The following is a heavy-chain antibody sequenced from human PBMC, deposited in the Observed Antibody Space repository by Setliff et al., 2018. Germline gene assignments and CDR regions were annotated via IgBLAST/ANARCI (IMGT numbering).Heavy chain of an antibody. CDR2: IYTSGST. D-gene: IGHD3-3*01. CDR1: GGSISSGIYY. CDR3: ARAGLYYDFWSGYYRTMDV. J-gene: IGHJ6*03. V-gene: IGHV4-61*09. Sequence: SETLSLTCTVSGGSISSGIYYWSWIRQPAGKGLEWIGHIYTSGSTNYNPSLKSRVTISVDTSKNQFSLRLSSVTAADTAVYYCARAGLYYDFWSGYYRTMDVWGKGTTVTVSS.